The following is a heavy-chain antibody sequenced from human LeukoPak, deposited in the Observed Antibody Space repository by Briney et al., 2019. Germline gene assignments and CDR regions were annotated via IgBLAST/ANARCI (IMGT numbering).Heavy chain of an antibody. V-gene: IGHV3-21*01. CDR2: ISSSSSYI. CDR1: GFTFSSYS. D-gene: IGHD4-23*01. CDR3: ARDNPEYGGPTEEVWFDP. Sequence: GGSLRLSCAASGFTFSSYSMNWVRQAPGKGLEWVSSISSSSSYIYYADSVKGRFTISRDNAKNSLYLQMNSLRAEDTAVYYCARDNPEYGGPTEEVWFDPWGQGTLVTVSS. J-gene: IGHJ5*02.